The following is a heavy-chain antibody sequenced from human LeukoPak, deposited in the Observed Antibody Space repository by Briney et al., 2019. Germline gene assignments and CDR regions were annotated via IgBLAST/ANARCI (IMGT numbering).Heavy chain of an antibody. CDR3: ARGPYGSGSYYNLNWFDP. Sequence: SGTLSLTCGVSGGSITSTNYWTWVRQPPGRGLEWIGEVNLQGSTNYNPSLMGRVAISVDMSENHISLQLTSVTAADTAVYYCARGPYGSGSYYNLNWFDPWGQGTLVTVSS. CDR1: GGSITSTNY. J-gene: IGHJ5*02. V-gene: IGHV4-4*02. CDR2: VNLQGST. D-gene: IGHD3-10*01.